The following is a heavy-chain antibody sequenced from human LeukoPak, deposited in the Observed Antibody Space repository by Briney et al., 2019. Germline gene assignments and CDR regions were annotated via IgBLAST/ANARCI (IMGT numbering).Heavy chain of an antibody. CDR3: ARETVGYCSGGPCPYYFDY. CDR2: IHHSVGT. CDR1: GGFISSGNW. D-gene: IGHD2-15*01. Sequence: PSETLSLTCAVSGGFISSGNWWGWFRQPPGKGLEWIGEIHHSVGTNYNPSLKSRIAISMDKSKNQFSLDVTSVTAADTAMYYCARETVGYCSGGPCPYYFDYWGQGTLVTVSS. J-gene: IGHJ4*02. V-gene: IGHV4-4*02.